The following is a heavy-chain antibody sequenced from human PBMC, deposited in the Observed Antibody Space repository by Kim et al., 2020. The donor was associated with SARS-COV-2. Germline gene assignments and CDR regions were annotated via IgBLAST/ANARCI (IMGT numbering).Heavy chain of an antibody. CDR2: INHSGST. V-gene: IGHV4-34*01. CDR3: ARYGLGDYVWGSYRYYYYYGMDV. D-gene: IGHD3-16*02. Sequence: SETLSLTCAVYGGSFSGYYWSWIRQPPGKGLEWIGEINHSGSTNYNPSLKSRVTISVDTSKNQFSLKLSSVTAADTAVYYCARYGLGDYVWGSYRYYYYYGMDVWGQGTTVTVSS. J-gene: IGHJ6*02. CDR1: GGSFSGYY.